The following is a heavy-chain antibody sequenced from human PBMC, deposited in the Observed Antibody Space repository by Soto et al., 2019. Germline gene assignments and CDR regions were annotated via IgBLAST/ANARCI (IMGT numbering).Heavy chain of an antibody. Sequence: QVQLVQSGAEEKKPGASVKVSCKASGYTFTSYAMHWVRQAPGQRLEWMGWINAGNGNTKYSQKFHGRVTITRDTSASTAYMELSSLRSEDTAVYYCARGSGSYYYFDYWGQGTLVTVSS. V-gene: IGHV1-3*05. CDR1: GYTFTSYA. J-gene: IGHJ4*02. D-gene: IGHD3-10*01. CDR3: ARGSGSYYYFDY. CDR2: INAGNGNT.